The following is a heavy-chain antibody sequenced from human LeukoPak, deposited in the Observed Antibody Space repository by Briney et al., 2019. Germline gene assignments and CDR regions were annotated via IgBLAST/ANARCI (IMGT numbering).Heavy chain of an antibody. V-gene: IGHV4-34*01. Sequence: SETLSLTCAVYSGSFSGYYWSWIRQPPGKGLEWIGDINYSGSTNYIPSLKSRVTISVDTSKNQFSLKLSSVTAADTAVYYCARHRVGPRWFDPWGQGTLVTVSS. CDR3: ARHRVGPRWFDP. D-gene: IGHD1-26*01. CDR2: INYSGST. J-gene: IGHJ5*02. CDR1: SGSFSGYY.